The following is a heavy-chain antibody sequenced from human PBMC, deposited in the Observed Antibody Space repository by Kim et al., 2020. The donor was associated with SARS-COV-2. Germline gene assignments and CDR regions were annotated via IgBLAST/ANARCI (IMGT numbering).Heavy chain of an antibody. CDR1: GFTFGRYA. J-gene: IGHJ4*02. CDR2: ISGSGDTT. V-gene: IGHV3-23*01. Sequence: GGSLRLSCAASGFTFGRYAINWVRQAPGEGLQWVSAISGSGDTTNYADSVKGRVTISRDNPKSTVFLQMNSLRAEDTAVYYCTMRIQGVVSAFDSWGQGTRVTVSS. D-gene: IGHD3-10*01. CDR3: TMRIQGVVSAFDS.